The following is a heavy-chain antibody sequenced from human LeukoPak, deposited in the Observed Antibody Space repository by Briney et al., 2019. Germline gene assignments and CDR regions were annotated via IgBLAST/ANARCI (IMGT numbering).Heavy chain of an antibody. CDR2: IYPGDSDT. D-gene: IGHD3-3*01. V-gene: IGHV5-51*01. CDR3: ARGESITIFGVVSGGYFDY. CDR1: GYSFTNYW. Sequence: GESLKISCKGSGYSFTNYWIGWVRQLPGKGLEWMGIIYPGDSDTRYSPSFQGQVTISADKSISTAYLQWSSLKASDTAMYYCARGESITIFGVVSGGYFDYWGQGTLVTVSS. J-gene: IGHJ4*02.